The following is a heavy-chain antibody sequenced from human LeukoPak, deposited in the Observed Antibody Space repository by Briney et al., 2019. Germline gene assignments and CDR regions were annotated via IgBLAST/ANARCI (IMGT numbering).Heavy chain of an antibody. CDR1: GYTFTSYG. Sequence: ASVKVSCKASGYTFTSYGISRVRQAPGQGLEWMGWISAYNGNTNYAQKLQGRVTMTTDTSTSTAYMELRSLRSDDTAVYYCARFGVVVVADNWFDPWGQGTLVTVSS. D-gene: IGHD2-15*01. CDR3: ARFGVVVVADNWFDP. CDR2: ISAYNGNT. J-gene: IGHJ5*02. V-gene: IGHV1-18*01.